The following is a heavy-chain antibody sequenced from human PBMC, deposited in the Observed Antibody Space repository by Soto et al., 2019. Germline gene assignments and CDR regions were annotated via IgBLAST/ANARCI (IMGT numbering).Heavy chain of an antibody. D-gene: IGHD3-10*01. CDR3: AKDGPLWFGELLSQHDAFDI. CDR1: GFTFSSYA. V-gene: IGHV3-23*01. Sequence: TGGSLRLSCAASGFTFSSYAMSWVRQAPGKGLEWVSAISGSGGSTYYADSVKGRFTISRDNSKNTLYLQMNSLRAEDTAVYYCAKDGPLWFGELLSQHDAFDIWGQGTMVTVSS. CDR2: ISGSGGST. J-gene: IGHJ3*02.